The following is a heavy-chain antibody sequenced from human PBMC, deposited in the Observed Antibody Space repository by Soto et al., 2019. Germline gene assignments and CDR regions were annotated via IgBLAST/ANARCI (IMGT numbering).Heavy chain of an antibody. J-gene: IGHJ6*03. V-gene: IGHV3-33*01. Sequence: GGSLRLSCAASGFTFSDYGMHWVRQAPGKGLEWVALTWYDGSHEYYADSVKGRFTISRDNSKNTLYLQMNSLRAEDTAVYYCARHRGHCSSPNCPTAYMGVWGKGTTVTVSS. CDR1: GFTFSDYG. CDR2: TWYDGSHE. D-gene: IGHD2-2*01. CDR3: ARHRGHCSSPNCPTAYMGV.